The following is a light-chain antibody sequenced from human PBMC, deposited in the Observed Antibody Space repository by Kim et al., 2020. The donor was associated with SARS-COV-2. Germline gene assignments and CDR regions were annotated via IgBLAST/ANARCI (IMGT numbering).Light chain of an antibody. CDR2: GAS. V-gene: IGKV3D-15*01. Sequence: SVSPGERATLSGRASQSVYSSLAWYQQKPDPAPRLLIYGASTRATDIPARFSGSGSGTEFTLTISSLQSEDFAVYYCQQYNNWSAFGQGTKVDIK. CDR3: QQYNNWSA. J-gene: IGKJ1*01. CDR1: QSVYSS.